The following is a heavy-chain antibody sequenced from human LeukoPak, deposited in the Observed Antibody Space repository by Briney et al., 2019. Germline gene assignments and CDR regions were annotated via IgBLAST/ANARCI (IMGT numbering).Heavy chain of an antibody. D-gene: IGHD1-26*01. CDR2: MNPNSGNT. V-gene: IGHV1-8*03. J-gene: IGHJ5*02. CDR1: GYTFTGYY. Sequence: ASVKVSCKASGYTFTGYYMHWVRQAPGQGLEWMGWMNPNSGNTGYAQKFQGRVTITRNTSISTAYMELSSLRSEDTAVYYCARCGVRRGWFDPWGQGTLVTVSS. CDR3: ARCGVRRGWFDP.